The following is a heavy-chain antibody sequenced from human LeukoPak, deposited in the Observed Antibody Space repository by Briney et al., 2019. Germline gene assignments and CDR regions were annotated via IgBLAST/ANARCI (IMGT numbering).Heavy chain of an antibody. D-gene: IGHD1-26*01. CDR1: GFTCSSYA. J-gene: IGHJ4*02. Sequence: GGSLRLSCAASGFTCSSYAMSWVRQAPGKGLEWVSAISGSGGSTYYADSVKGRFTISRDNSKNTLYLQMNSLRADDTAVYYCAKCAWELLHPCYWGQGTLVTVSS. CDR2: ISGSGGST. CDR3: AKCAWELLHPCY. V-gene: IGHV3-23*01.